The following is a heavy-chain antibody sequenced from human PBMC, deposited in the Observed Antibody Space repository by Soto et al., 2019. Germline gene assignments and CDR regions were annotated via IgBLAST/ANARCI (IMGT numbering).Heavy chain of an antibody. D-gene: IGHD1-7*01. Sequence: GGSLRLSCTASGFTFGDYAINWVRQVPGKGLEWLGFIRNDIYDETTEYAASVKGRIIISRDDSKSMAYLQMDSLKTEDTGVDYGTRSLELRLRDYYYYGMDVWGQGTTVTVSS. CDR1: GFTFGDYA. J-gene: IGHJ6*02. CDR2: IRNDIYDETT. V-gene: IGHV3-49*04. CDR3: TRSLELRLRDYYYYGMDV.